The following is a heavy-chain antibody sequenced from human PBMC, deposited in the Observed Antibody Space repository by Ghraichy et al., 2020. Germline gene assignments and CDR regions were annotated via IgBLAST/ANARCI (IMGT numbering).Heavy chain of an antibody. Sequence: GGSLRLSCAASGFTFSSYAMSWVRQAPGKGLEWVSAISGSGGSTYYADSVKGRFTISRDNSKNTLYLQMNSLRAEDTAVYYCAKGGYCSGGSCYPPDYWGQGTLVTVSA. CDR1: GFTFSSYA. J-gene: IGHJ4*02. V-gene: IGHV3-23*01. CDR3: AKGGYCSGGSCYPPDY. CDR2: ISGSGGST. D-gene: IGHD2-15*01.